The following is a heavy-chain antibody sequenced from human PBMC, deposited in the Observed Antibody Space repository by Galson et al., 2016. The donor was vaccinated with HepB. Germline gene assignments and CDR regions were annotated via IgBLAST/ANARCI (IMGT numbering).Heavy chain of an antibody. V-gene: IGHV4-59*01. J-gene: IGHJ4*02. Sequence: SETLSLTCTVSGGSISSYYWSWIRQPPGKGLEWIGYINYSGKTNNNPSLESRFTISVDTSKNQFSLKRSSVTAADTAVYYCARGRIDYDSSGYSLPFDHWGQGTLVTVSS. CDR1: GGSISSYY. CDR2: INYSGKT. D-gene: IGHD3-22*01. CDR3: ARGRIDYDSSGYSLPFDH.